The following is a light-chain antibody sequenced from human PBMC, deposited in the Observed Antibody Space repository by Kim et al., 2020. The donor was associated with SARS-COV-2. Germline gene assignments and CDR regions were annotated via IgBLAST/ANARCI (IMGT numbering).Light chain of an antibody. CDR3: ETRDSHTWV. Sequence: QPVLTQSSSASASLGSSVKLTCTLSSGHSSHIIAWHQQQPGKAPRYLMKLESTGNYKRGSGIPDRFSGSTSGADRFLTISNLQSEDEADYYCETRDSHTWVFGGGTQLTVL. CDR1: SGHSSHI. V-gene: IGLV4-60*03. J-gene: IGLJ3*02. CDR2: LESTGNY.